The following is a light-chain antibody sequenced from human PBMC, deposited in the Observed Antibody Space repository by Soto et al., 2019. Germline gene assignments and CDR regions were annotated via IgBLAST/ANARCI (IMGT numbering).Light chain of an antibody. Sequence: EIVLTQSPGTLSLSPGERATLSCRASQSVSSSYLAWYQQKPGQAPRLLIYGASSRATGIPDRFSGSGSGXXXXXXIXXXXPXDFAVYYCQQYGSSPGTFGQGTKVEIK. V-gene: IGKV3-20*01. CDR2: GAS. J-gene: IGKJ1*01. CDR1: QSVSSSY. CDR3: QQYGSSPGT.